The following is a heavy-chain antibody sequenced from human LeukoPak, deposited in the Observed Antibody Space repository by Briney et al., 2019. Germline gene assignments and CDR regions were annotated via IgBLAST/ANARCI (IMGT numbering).Heavy chain of an antibody. Sequence: GGSLRLSCAASGFTFRSYWIHWVRHAPGKGLVWVSRIDNDGRDTIYADSVKGRFTISRDNAKNTLYLEMSNLRAEDTAVYFCSRGGPNHAFDFWGQGTMVTVSS. CDR1: GFTFRSYW. V-gene: IGHV3-74*01. CDR3: SRGGPNHAFDF. CDR2: IDNDGRDT. D-gene: IGHD1-14*01. J-gene: IGHJ3*01.